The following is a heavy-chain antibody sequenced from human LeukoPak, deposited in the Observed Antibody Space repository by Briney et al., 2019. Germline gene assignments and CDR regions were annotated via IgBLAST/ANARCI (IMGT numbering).Heavy chain of an antibody. D-gene: IGHD2-2*01. CDR3: ERVSVVPAAMGAYYMDV. V-gene: IGHV4-4*07. CDR1: GGSISSYY. Sequence: SETLSLTCTVSGGSISSYYWSWIRQPAGKGLEWIGRIYTSGSTNYNPSLKSRVTMSVDTSKNQFSLKLSSVTAADTAVYYCERVSVVPAAMGAYYMDVWGKGNTVTVSS. J-gene: IGHJ6*03. CDR2: IYTSGST.